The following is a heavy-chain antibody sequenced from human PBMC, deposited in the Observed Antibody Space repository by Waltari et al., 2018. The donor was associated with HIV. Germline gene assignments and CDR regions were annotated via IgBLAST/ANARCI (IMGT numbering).Heavy chain of an antibody. V-gene: IGHV5-51*03. D-gene: IGHD1-26*01. CDR1: GYSFTSYW. CDR3: ARIWGGTGYYYYGLDV. Sequence: EVQLVQSGAEVKKPGDSLTISCKGSGYSFTSYWIGWVRQMPGKGLEWMGILYPGDSDTKYSPSFQGQVTISADKSISTAYLQWSSLKASDTAMYYCARIWGGTGYYYYGLDVWGQGTTVTVSS. CDR2: LYPGDSDT. J-gene: IGHJ6*02.